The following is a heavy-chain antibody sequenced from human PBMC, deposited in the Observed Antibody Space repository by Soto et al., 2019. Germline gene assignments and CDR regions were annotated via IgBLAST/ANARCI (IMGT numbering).Heavy chain of an antibody. J-gene: IGHJ4*02. V-gene: IGHV3-23*01. CDR3: AKDQWFYDNVWGSLRYPYYFDL. D-gene: IGHD3-16*01. CDR1: RFTVSSYA. CDR2: VTGSGESA. Sequence: PAGSLRLSSGGSRFTVSSYAMSWVRQAPGKGLEWVSGVTGSGESAYYADSVKGRFSISRDNSKKTLYLQMESLKAEDTAVYFCAKDQWFYDNVWGSLRYPYYFDLWGQGTLVTVSS.